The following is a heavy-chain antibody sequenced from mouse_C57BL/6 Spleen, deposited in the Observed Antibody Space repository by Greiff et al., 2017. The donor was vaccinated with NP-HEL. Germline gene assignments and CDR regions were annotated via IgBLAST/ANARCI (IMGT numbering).Heavy chain of an antibody. D-gene: IGHD1-1*01. CDR2: ISSGSSTI. CDR3: ARRITTGGFDV. V-gene: IGHV5-17*01. CDR1: GFTFSDYG. J-gene: IGHJ1*03. Sequence: EVQLVESGGGLVKPGGSLKLSCAASGFTFSDYGMHWVRQAPEKGLEWVAYISSGSSTIYYADTVKGRFTISRDNAKNTLFLQMTSLRSEDTAMYYCARRITTGGFDVWGTGTTVTVSS.